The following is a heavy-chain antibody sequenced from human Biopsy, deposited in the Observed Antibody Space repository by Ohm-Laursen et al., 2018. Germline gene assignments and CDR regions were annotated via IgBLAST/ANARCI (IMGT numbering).Heavy chain of an antibody. V-gene: IGHV1-24*01. CDR3: ATGTYYDTRFYYNVRPFDF. CDR1: GYTLTELS. CDR2: FDREVRKT. J-gene: IGHJ4*02. D-gene: IGHD3-10*01. Sequence: SVKVSCKVSGYTLTELSIHWVRQTGGKGLEWMGGFDREVRKTVYAEKFQGRVTMTEDTSTDTVYMEVTSLRSDDTAVYYCATGTYYDTRFYYNVRPFDFWGQGTLVTVSS.